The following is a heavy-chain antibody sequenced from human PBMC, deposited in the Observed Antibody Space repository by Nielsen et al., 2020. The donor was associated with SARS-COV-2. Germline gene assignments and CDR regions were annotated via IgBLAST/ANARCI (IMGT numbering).Heavy chain of an antibody. J-gene: IGHJ4*02. CDR3: AREGRNLPLDY. V-gene: IGHV3-30*04. CDR2: ISYDGNNK. Sequence: GESLKISCAASGFTFRRSAMHWVRQAPGNGLEWVAIISYDGNNKYADSVKGRFTISRDNGKNSLYLQMNSLRVEDTAVYYCAREGRNLPLDYWGQGTLVTVSS. CDR1: GFTFRRSA.